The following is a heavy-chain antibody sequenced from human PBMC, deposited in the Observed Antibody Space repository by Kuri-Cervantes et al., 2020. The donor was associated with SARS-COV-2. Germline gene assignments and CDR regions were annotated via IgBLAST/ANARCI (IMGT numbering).Heavy chain of an antibody. J-gene: IGHJ4*02. CDR3: ARGIAVAGAKYFDY. Sequence: SETLSLTCTVSGGSISSGSYYWTWIRQPAGKGLEWIGRLYTGGSTNYNPSLKSRVTISADTSKNQFSLNLSSVTAADTAVYYCARGIAVAGAKYFDYWGQGTLVTVSS. CDR1: GGSISSGSYY. V-gene: IGHV4-61*02. CDR2: LYTGGST. D-gene: IGHD6-19*01.